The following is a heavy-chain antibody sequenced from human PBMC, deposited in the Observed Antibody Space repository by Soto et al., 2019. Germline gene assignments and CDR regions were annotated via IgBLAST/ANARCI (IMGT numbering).Heavy chain of an antibody. J-gene: IGHJ3*02. V-gene: IGHV3-21*01. Sequence: GGSLRLSCAASGFTFSSYSMNWVRQAPGKGLEWVSSISSSSSSYIYYADSVKGRFTISRDNAKNSLYLQMNSLRAEDTAVYYCARDYPIAVAATDAFDIWGQGTMVTVSS. D-gene: IGHD6-19*01. CDR1: GFTFSSYS. CDR2: ISSSSSSYI. CDR3: ARDYPIAVAATDAFDI.